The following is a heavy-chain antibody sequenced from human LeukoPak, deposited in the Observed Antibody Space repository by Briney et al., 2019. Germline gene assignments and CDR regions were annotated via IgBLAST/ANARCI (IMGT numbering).Heavy chain of an antibody. CDR3: ARGHYKEYFDY. Sequence: SETLSLTCIVSGGSISSYYWSWIRQPPGKGLEWIGYIYYSGSTNYKPSLKSRVTISVDTSKNQFSLKLSSVTAADTAVYYRARGHYKEYFDYWGQGTLVTVSS. J-gene: IGHJ4*02. V-gene: IGHV4-59*01. D-gene: IGHD4-11*01. CDR1: GGSISSYY. CDR2: IYYSGST.